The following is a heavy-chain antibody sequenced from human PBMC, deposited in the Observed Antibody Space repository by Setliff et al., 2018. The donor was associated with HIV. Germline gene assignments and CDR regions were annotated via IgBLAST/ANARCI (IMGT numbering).Heavy chain of an antibody. V-gene: IGHV1-69*02. CDR2: SIPILGIG. J-gene: IGHJ6*03. CDR3: ARCGAGEWHLYMDV. CDR1: GGTFSSYT. D-gene: IGHD3-16*01. Sequence: VKVSCKASGGTFSSYTINWVRQAPGQGLEWMGRSIPILGIGNDEQAQKFKGRVTFTAGKSTSTVYMELSSLRSEDTAVYYCARCGAGEWHLYMDVWGKGTAVTVSS.